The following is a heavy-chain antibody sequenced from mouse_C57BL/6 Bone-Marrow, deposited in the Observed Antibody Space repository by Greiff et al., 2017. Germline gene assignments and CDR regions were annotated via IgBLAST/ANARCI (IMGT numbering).Heavy chain of an antibody. V-gene: IGHV1-53*01. Sequence: VQLQQPGTELVKPGASVKLSCKASGYTFTSYWMHWVKQRPGQGLEWIGNINPSNGGTNYNEKFKSKATLTVDKSSSTAYMQLSSLPSEDSAVYYCARSDYYGSSYWYFDGWGTGTTVTVSS. CDR2: INPSNGGT. J-gene: IGHJ1*03. CDR3: ARSDYYGSSYWYFDG. CDR1: GYTFTSYW. D-gene: IGHD1-1*01.